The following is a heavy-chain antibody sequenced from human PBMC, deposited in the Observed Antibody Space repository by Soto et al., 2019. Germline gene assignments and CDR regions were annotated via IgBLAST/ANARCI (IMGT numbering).Heavy chain of an antibody. V-gene: IGHV3-7*04. CDR1: GFTFSSYW. Sequence: EVQLVESGGGLVQPGGSLRLSCAASGFTFSSYWMSWVRQAPGKGLEWVANIKQDGSEKYYVDSVKGRFTISRDNAKNSLYLQMNSLRAEDTAVYYCARSPQRITMIVVATPEYFQHWGQGTLVTVSS. J-gene: IGHJ1*01. CDR2: IKQDGSEK. D-gene: IGHD3-22*01. CDR3: ARSPQRITMIVVATPEYFQH.